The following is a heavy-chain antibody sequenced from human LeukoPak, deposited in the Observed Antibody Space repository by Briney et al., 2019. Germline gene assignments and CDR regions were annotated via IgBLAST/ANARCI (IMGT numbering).Heavy chain of an antibody. CDR1: GFTFDDYT. Sequence: PGGSLRLSCAASGFTFDDYTMHWVRQVPGKALEWVSLISWDGGVTSYSDSVKGRFTISRDNIKKSLYLQMDSLRTEDTALYYCAKALGGGTSDGDSWGQGTLVTVSS. J-gene: IGHJ4*02. V-gene: IGHV3-43*01. D-gene: IGHD3-16*01. CDR3: AKALGGGTSDGDS. CDR2: ISWDGGVT.